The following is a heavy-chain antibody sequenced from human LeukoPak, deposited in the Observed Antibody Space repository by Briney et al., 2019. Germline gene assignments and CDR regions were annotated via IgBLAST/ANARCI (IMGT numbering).Heavy chain of an antibody. Sequence: SGTLSLTCAVSGGSITTTDFDWAWIRQPPGQGFEWIATISSSGKAYYYPSLMSRVTISVDTSKNQFSLDVTSVTAADTGLFYCARFKGGTGFDYWGRGILVIVS. CDR1: GGSITTTDFD. CDR2: ISSSGKA. J-gene: IGHJ4*02. D-gene: IGHD1-26*01. CDR3: ARFKGGTGFDY. V-gene: IGHV4-39*01.